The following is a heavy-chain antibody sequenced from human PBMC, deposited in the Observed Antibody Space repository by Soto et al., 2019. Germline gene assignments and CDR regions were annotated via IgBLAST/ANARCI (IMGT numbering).Heavy chain of an antibody. CDR2: IWYDGSNK. D-gene: IGHD6-6*01. J-gene: IGHJ6*02. CDR1: GFTFSSYG. CDR3: ARFEAARPTVSYGMDV. V-gene: IGHV3-33*01. Sequence: PGGSLRLSCAASGFTFSSYGMHWVRQAPGKGLEWVAVIWYDGSNKYYADSVKGRFTISRDNSKNTLYLQMSSLRAEDTAVYYCARFEAARPTVSYGMDVWGQGTTVTVSS.